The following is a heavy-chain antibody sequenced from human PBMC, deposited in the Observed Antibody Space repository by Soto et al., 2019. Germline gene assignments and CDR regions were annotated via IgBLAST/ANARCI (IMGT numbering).Heavy chain of an antibody. CDR3: ARGSRYFDWLLPRSPYYFDY. CDR2: MNPNSGNT. V-gene: IGHV1-8*01. D-gene: IGHD3-9*01. J-gene: IGHJ4*02. Sequence: GASVKVSCKASGYTFTSYDINWVRQATGQGLEWMGWMNPNSGNTGYAQKFQGRGTMTRNTSISTAYMELSSLRSEDTAVYYCARGSRYFDWLLPRSPYYFDYWGQGTLVTVSS. CDR1: GYTFTSYD.